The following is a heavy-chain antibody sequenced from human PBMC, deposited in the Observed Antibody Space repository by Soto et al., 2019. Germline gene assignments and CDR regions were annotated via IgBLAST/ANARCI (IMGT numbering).Heavy chain of an antibody. V-gene: IGHV3-66*01. Sequence: EEQLVESRGDLVQPGGSLRLSCAASGFTVSNNYMSWVRQAPGKGLEWVSLIYSGGSTYYADSVKGRFTISRDSSKNTLYLQMNSLRAEDTAMYYCAAYSHQGYWGQGTLVTVSS. CDR3: AAYSHQGY. D-gene: IGHD3-16*01. CDR1: GFTVSNNY. CDR2: IYSGGST. J-gene: IGHJ4*02.